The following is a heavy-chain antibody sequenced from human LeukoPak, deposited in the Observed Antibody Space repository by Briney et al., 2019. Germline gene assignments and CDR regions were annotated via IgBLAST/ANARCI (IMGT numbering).Heavy chain of an antibody. CDR1: GDSISSGDYY. CDR2: IYTSGST. Sequence: PSETLSLTCTVSGDSISSGDYYWSWIRQPAGKGLEWIGRIYTSGSTNYNPSLKSRVTMSVDTSKNQFSLKLSSVTAADTAVYYCARVQRRGSGILYFDYWGQGTLVTVSS. CDR3: ARVQRRGSGILYFDY. J-gene: IGHJ4*02. D-gene: IGHD3-10*01. V-gene: IGHV4-61*02.